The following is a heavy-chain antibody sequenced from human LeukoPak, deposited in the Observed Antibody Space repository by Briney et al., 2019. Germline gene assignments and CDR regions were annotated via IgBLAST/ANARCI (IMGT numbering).Heavy chain of an antibody. CDR2: MSISGGPT. CDR3: ARDLSLLVGATDF. Sequence: GGSLRLSCAASGFTFSTYAMSWVRQAPGRGLEWVSTMSISGGPTYYADSVKGRFTISRDDSKNTLHLQMNSLRAEDTAVCYCARDLSLLVGATDFWGQGTLVTVSS. J-gene: IGHJ4*02. D-gene: IGHD1-26*01. CDR1: GFTFSTYA. V-gene: IGHV3-23*01.